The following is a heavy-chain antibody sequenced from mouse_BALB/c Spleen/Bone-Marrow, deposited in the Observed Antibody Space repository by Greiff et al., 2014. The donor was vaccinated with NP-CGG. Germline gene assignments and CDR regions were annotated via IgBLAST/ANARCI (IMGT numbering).Heavy chain of an antibody. CDR2: INSGGTNT. Sequence: EVQRQESGGELVYPGGPVKLSCAASGFNFSYSGIYWVRQTPEQRLEWVATINSGGTNTYYPASMKGRFTISRNNAKNSLNLQRSRLSSENTAMYDCSRRGIYDDRTAMDYWGRGTSVTVSS. CDR1: GFNFSYSG. V-gene: IGHV5-6*01. J-gene: IGHJ4*01. CDR3: SRRGIYDDRTAMDY. D-gene: IGHD2-12*01.